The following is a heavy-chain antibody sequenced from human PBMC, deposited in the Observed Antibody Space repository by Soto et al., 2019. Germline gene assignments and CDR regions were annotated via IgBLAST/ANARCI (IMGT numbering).Heavy chain of an antibody. J-gene: IGHJ4*02. Sequence: QVQLVESGGGVVQPGRSLRLSCAASGFTFSSYAMHWVRQAPGKGLEWVAVISYDGSNKYYADSVKGRFTISRDNSKNTLYLQMNRLRAEGTAVYYCAKAVEQWPNYYFDYWGQGTLVTLSS. D-gene: IGHD6-19*01. V-gene: IGHV3-30-3*01. CDR3: AKAVEQWPNYYFDY. CDR1: GFTFSSYA. CDR2: ISYDGSNK.